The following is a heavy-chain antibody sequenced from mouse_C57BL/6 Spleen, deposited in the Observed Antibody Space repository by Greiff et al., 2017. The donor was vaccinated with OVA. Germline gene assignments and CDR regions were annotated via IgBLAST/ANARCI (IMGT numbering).Heavy chain of an antibody. Sequence: QVQLQQPGAELVKPGASVKMSCKASGYTFTSYWITWVKQRPGQGLEWIGDIYPGSGSTNYNEKFKSKATLTVDTSSSTAYMQLSSLTSEDSAVYYCAREGSNYLAWFAYWGQGTLVTVSA. J-gene: IGHJ3*01. CDR3: AREGSNYLAWFAY. V-gene: IGHV1-55*01. D-gene: IGHD2-5*01. CDR1: GYTFTSYW. CDR2: IYPGSGST.